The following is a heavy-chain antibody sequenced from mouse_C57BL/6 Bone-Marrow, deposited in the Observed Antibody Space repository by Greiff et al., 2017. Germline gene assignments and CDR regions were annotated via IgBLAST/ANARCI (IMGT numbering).Heavy chain of an antibody. V-gene: IGHV1-61*01. J-gene: IGHJ1*03. CDR1: GYTFTSYW. CDR2: IYPSDSET. Sequence: QVQLQQPGAELVRPGSSVKLSCKASGYTFTSYWMDWVKQRPGQGLEWIGNIYPSDSETHYNQKFKDKATLTVDKSSSTAYMQLSSLTSEDSAVYYCASPYYDYDGRYFDVWGTGTTVTVSS. D-gene: IGHD2-4*01. CDR3: ASPYYDYDGRYFDV.